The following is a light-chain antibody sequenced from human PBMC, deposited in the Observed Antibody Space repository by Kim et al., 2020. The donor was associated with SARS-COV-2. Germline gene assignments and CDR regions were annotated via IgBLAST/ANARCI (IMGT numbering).Light chain of an antibody. CDR3: QSYDSSTWV. CDR2: EDN. V-gene: IGLV6-57*03. Sequence: GKPVPISCTRSSGSIARNYVQWYQQRPGSAPTTVIYEDNQRPSGVPDRFSGSIDSSSNSASLTISGLKTEDEADYYCQSYDSSTWVFGGGTQLTVL. CDR1: SGSIARNY. J-gene: IGLJ3*02.